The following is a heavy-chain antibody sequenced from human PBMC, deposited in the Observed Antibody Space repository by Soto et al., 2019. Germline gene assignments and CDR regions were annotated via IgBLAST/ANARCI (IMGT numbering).Heavy chain of an antibody. CDR1: GGSISSYY. CDR3: ARAYDSSGHANY. J-gene: IGHJ4*02. D-gene: IGHD3-22*01. V-gene: IGHV4-59*01. CDR2: IYYSGST. Sequence: SETLSLTCTVSGGSISSYYWSWIRQPPGKGLEWIGYIYYSGSTNYNPSLKSRVTISVDTSKNQFSLKLSSVTAADTAVYYCARAYDSSGHANYWGQGTLVTVSS.